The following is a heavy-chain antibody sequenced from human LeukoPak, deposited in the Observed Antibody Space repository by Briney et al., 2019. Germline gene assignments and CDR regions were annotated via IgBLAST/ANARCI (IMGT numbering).Heavy chain of an antibody. CDR3: ARSGEAVAGHFDY. D-gene: IGHD6-19*01. J-gene: IGHJ4*02. CDR2: IYPGDSDT. Sequence: GESLKTSCKGSGYSFTSYWIGWVRQVPGKGLEWMGIIYPGDSDTRYSPSFQGQVTISADKSISTAYLQWSSLKASDTAMYYCARSGEAVAGHFDYWGQGTLVTVSS. CDR1: GYSFTSYW. V-gene: IGHV5-51*01.